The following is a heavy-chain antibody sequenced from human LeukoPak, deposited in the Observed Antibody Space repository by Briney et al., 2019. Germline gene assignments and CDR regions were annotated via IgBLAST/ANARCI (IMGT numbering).Heavy chain of an antibody. CDR1: GLIVSSNY. CDR3: ARDYDYGDYRGFDY. CDR2: IYSGGSI. D-gene: IGHD4-17*01. V-gene: IGHV3-53*01. Sequence: GGSLRLSCAASGLIVSSNYMTWVRQAPGKGLEWVSVIYSGGSIYYADSVKGRFTISRDNSRNTLYLQMNSLRAEDTAVYYCARDYDYGDYRGFDYWGQGTLVTVSS. J-gene: IGHJ4*02.